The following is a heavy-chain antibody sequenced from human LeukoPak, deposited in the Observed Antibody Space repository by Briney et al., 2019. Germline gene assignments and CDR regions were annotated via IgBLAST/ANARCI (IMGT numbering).Heavy chain of an antibody. CDR3: ARFSEYYHSSVHYLDY. CDR1: GGSINGYY. V-gene: IGHV4-59*01. Sequence: SETLSLTCTVSGGSINGYYWSWIRQSPGKGLESLGYIYYTGSTNYNPSLKSRVTMSVDTSRNQFFLRLSSVTAAGTAVYYCARFSEYYHSSVHYLDYWGQGTLVSVSS. J-gene: IGHJ4*02. D-gene: IGHD3-22*01. CDR2: IYYTGST.